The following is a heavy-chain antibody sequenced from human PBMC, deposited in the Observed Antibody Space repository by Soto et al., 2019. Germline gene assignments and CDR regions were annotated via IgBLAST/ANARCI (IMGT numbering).Heavy chain of an antibody. D-gene: IGHD2-15*01. CDR3: ANDHWVVVASIAFDI. CDR1: GYTFTSYG. V-gene: IGHV1-18*01. J-gene: IGHJ3*02. CDR2: ISAYNGNT. Sequence: QVQLVQSGAEVKKPGASVKVSCKASGYTFTSYGISWVRQAPGQGLEWMGWISAYNGNTNYAQKLKGRVTMTTDTSTRTDYMELRSLKSNDTAVYYCANDHWVVVASIAFDIWGQGKMVTVSS.